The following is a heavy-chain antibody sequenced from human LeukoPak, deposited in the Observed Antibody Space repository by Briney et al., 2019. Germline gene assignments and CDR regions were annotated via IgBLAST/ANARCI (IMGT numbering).Heavy chain of an antibody. V-gene: IGHV3-7*03. CDR2: IKQDGSEK. J-gene: IGHJ4*02. CDR3: ARVSYSYGYLPPHYFDY. CDR1: GFTFSSYW. Sequence: PGGSLRLSCAASGFTFSSYWMSWVRQAPGKGLEWVANIKQDGSEKYYVDSVKGRFTISRDNAKNSLYLQMNSLRAEDTAVYYCARVSYSYGYLPPHYFDYWGQGTLVTVSS. D-gene: IGHD5-18*01.